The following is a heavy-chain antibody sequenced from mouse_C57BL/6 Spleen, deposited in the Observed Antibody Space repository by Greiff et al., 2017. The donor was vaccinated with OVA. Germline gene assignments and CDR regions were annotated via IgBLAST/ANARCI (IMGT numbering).Heavy chain of an antibody. CDR1: GYTFTNYW. CDR2: INPSNGGT. J-gene: IGHJ3*01. D-gene: IGHD3-3*01. V-gene: IGHV1-53*01. Sequence: QVQLQQSGAELVRPGTSVKMSCKASGYTFTNYWMHWVKQRPGQGLEWIGNINPSNGGTNYNEKFKSKATLTVDKSSSTAYMQLSSLTSEDSAVYYCARSRAGTAWFAYWGQGTLVTVSA. CDR3: ARSRAGTAWFAY.